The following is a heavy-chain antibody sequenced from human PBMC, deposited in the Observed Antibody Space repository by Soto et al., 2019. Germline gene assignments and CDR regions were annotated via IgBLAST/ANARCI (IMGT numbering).Heavy chain of an antibody. Sequence: PSETLSLTCAVYGGSFSGYYWSWIRQPPGKGLEWIGEINHSGSTNYNPSLKSRVTISVDTSKDQFSLKLSSVTAADTAVYYCARGVPLAAPGTGGNWFDPWGQGTLVTVSS. J-gene: IGHJ5*02. CDR3: ARGVPLAAPGTGGNWFDP. CDR1: GGSFSGYY. D-gene: IGHD6-13*01. V-gene: IGHV4-34*01. CDR2: INHSGST.